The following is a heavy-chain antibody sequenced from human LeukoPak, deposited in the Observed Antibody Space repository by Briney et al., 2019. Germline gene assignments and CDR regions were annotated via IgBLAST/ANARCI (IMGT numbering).Heavy chain of an antibody. J-gene: IGHJ4*02. D-gene: IGHD4-4*01. Sequence: SETLSLTCTVSGGSISSGGYYWSWIRQHPGKGLEWIGYIYYSGSTYYNPSLKSRVTISVDTSKNQFSLKLSSVTAAHTAVYYCARGGLQYYFDYWGQGTLVTVSS. V-gene: IGHV4-31*03. CDR3: ARGGLQYYFDY. CDR2: IYYSGST. CDR1: GGSISSGGYY.